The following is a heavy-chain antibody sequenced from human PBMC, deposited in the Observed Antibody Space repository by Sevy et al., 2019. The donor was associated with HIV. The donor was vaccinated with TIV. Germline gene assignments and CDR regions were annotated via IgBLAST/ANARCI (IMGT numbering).Heavy chain of an antibody. D-gene: IGHD3-22*01. CDR2: IYYSGST. Sequence: SETLSLTCTVSGGSINNYFWSWIRQPPGKGLEWIGYIYYSGSTNYNPSLKSRVTISVDTSKNQLSLKLSSVTAADTAVYYCARDMIGAVGDFDYWGQGTLVTVSS. CDR1: GGSINNYF. CDR3: ARDMIGAVGDFDY. J-gene: IGHJ4*02. V-gene: IGHV4-59*01.